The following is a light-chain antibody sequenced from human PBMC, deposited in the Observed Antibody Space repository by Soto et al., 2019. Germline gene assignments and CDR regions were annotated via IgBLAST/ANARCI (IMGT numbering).Light chain of an antibody. CDR3: QQYGNSPWT. CDR2: GAS. J-gene: IGKJ1*01. Sequence: EIVLTQSPGTLSLSPGERATLSCRASQSVSSSLLAWYQQKPGQAPRLLIYGASSRATGIPDRFSGSGSGTDFTLTISRLEPEDFAVYYCQQYGNSPWTFGQGTKVEI. V-gene: IGKV3-20*01. CDR1: QSVSSSL.